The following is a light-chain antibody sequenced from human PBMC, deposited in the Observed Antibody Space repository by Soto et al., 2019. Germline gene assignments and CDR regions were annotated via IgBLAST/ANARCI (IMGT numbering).Light chain of an antibody. J-gene: IGKJ1*01. CDR2: KAS. V-gene: IGKV1-5*03. Sequence: DIQMTQSPSTLSASVGARVTITCRASQSIRSWLAWYQQKPGKAPKLLIYKASSLESGVPSRFSGSGSGTEFTLTISSLQPDDFATYYCQQYHSYPRTFGQGTKVEIK. CDR1: QSIRSW. CDR3: QQYHSYPRT.